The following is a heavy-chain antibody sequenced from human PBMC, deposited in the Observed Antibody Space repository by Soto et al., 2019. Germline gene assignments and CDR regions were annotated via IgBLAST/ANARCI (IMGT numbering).Heavy chain of an antibody. CDR3: ARPAAASYYYFAMDV. CDR1: GGSISSSGYY. CDR2: IYYSGST. Sequence: PSETLSLTCTVSGGSISSSGYYWGWIRQPPGKGLEWIGSIYYSGSTYYNPSLKSRVTISVDTSKNQFSLKVNSVTAADTAVYYCARPAAASYYYFAMDVWGQGTTVTVS. D-gene: IGHD6-25*01. J-gene: IGHJ6*02. V-gene: IGHV4-39*01.